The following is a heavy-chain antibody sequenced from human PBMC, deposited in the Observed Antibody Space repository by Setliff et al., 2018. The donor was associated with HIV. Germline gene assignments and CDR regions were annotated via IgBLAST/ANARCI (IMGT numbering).Heavy chain of an antibody. Sequence: ASVKVSCKVSEGTFTRNCISWVRQAPGQGLEWMGMISPSGISTSYAQKFQGRVTMTRDTSTSTAYMELSSLRSEDTAVYYCARDPSPYYSADSGYPDDAFDIWGQGTMVTVSS. CDR2: ISPSGIST. CDR1: EGTFTRNC. V-gene: IGHV1-46*03. D-gene: IGHD3-22*01. J-gene: IGHJ3*02. CDR3: ARDPSPYYSADSGYPDDAFDI.